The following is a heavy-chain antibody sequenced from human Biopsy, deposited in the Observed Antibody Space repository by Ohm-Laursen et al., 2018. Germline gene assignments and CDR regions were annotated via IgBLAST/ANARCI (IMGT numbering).Heavy chain of an antibody. CDR2: IYYSVMT. CDR1: GDSVTKYY. V-gene: IGHV4-59*02. CDR3: ARDSGILNYGNFKYYHYYGMDV. Sequence: SDTLSLTCTVSGDSVTKYYWSWIRQPPGKGLEWIGHIYYSVMTNYNPSLQSRVSISVDTSRNQVSLTLSSVTAADTAVYYCARDSGILNYGNFKYYHYYGMDVWGQGNKVTVSS. J-gene: IGHJ6*02. D-gene: IGHD4-11*01.